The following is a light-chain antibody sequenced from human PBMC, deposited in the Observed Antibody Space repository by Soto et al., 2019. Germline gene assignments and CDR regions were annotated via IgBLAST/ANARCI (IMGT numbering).Light chain of an antibody. CDR3: CSYTSTNSRV. CDR2: EVS. J-gene: IGLJ3*02. V-gene: IGLV2-14*01. CDR1: SNDVGGYNY. Sequence: QSVLTQPASMSGSPGQSITISCTGTSNDVGGYNYVSWYQQHPGKAPKLMIFEVSNRPSGVSTRFSGSKSGNTASLTISGLQAEDEAYYYCCSYTSTNSRVFGGGTKLTVL.